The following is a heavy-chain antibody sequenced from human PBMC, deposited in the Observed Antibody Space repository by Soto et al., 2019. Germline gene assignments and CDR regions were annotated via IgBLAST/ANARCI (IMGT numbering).Heavy chain of an antibody. CDR2: IYYTGST. D-gene: IGHD6-6*01. CDR1: GGSIRSDPYY. J-gene: IGHJ5*02. CDR3: AKDSGIYSSSNWFDP. Sequence: SETLSLTCTVSGGSIRSDPYYWSWIRQHPGKGLEWIGYIYYTGSTDYNPSLKSRVTISVDTSKNHFSLKLTSVTAADTAVYYCAKDSGIYSSSNWFDPWGQGTLVTVSS. V-gene: IGHV4-31*03.